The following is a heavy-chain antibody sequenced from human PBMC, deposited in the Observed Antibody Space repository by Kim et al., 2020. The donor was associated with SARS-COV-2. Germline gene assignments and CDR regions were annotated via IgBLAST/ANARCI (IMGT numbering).Heavy chain of an antibody. V-gene: IGHV1-8*01. Sequence: ASVKVSCKASGYTFTSYDINWVRQATGQGLEWMGWMNPNSGNTGYAQKFQGRVTMTRNTSISTAYMELSSLRSEDTAVYYCARGLIAAAGRNWFDPWGQGTLVTVSS. CDR3: ARGLIAAAGRNWFDP. D-gene: IGHD6-13*01. CDR2: MNPNSGNT. J-gene: IGHJ5*02. CDR1: GYTFTSYD.